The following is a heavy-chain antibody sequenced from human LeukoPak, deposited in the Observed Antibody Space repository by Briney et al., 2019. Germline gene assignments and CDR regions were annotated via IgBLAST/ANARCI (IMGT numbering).Heavy chain of an antibody. CDR3: VREAGYCAPGCVKTNWSDS. V-gene: IGHV3-23*01. CDR1: GFPFSSHA. D-gene: IGHD2-15*01. CDR2: ISNGKT. Sequence: GGSLRLSCAASGFPFSSHAMSWVRQPPGKGLEWVAAISNGKTYYADSVRGRFAISRDDSTNTVYLHMNSLRDEDTALHHCVREAGYCAPGCVKTNWSDSWGQGTLVTVSS. J-gene: IGHJ5*01.